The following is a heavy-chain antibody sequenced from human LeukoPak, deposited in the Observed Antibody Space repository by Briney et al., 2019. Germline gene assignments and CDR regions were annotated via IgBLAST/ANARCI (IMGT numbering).Heavy chain of an antibody. Sequence: SETLSLTCAVYGGSFSGYYWTWIRQPPGKGREWIGEMNHSGSANYNPSLKSRVTISVDTSKNQCSLRLSSVTAADTAVYYCARLRGATVAHTWFDPWGQGTLVTVSS. CDR3: ARLRGATVAHTWFDP. V-gene: IGHV4-34*01. CDR1: GGSFSGYY. CDR2: MNHSGSA. J-gene: IGHJ5*02. D-gene: IGHD6-19*01.